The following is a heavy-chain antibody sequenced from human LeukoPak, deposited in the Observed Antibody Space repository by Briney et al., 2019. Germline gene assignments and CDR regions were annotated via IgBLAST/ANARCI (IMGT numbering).Heavy chain of an antibody. CDR2: ITGSGGST. D-gene: IGHD6-19*01. Sequence: PGGSLRLSCAASGXTFSSYAMSWVRQAPGKGLEWVSAITGSGGSTYYADSVKGRFTISRDNSNNTLYLQMNSLRAEDTAVYFCAKYAVGQWLVDYWGQGTLVTVSS. V-gene: IGHV3-23*01. CDR3: AKYAVGQWLVDY. J-gene: IGHJ4*02. CDR1: GXTFSSYA.